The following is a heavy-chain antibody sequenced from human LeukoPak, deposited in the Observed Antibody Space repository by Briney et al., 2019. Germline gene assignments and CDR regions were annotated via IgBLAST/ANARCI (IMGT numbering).Heavy chain of an antibody. J-gene: IGHJ4*02. Sequence: SETLSLTCTVSGGFISSSSYYWDWIRQPPGKGLEWIGSIYYSGSTNYKPSLKSRVAISVDTSKNQFSLKLSSVTAADTAVFYCARKRGYYFDYWGQGTLVTVSS. V-gene: IGHV4-39*01. CDR1: GGFISSSSYY. CDR2: IYYSGST. D-gene: IGHD3-16*01. CDR3: ARKRGYYFDY.